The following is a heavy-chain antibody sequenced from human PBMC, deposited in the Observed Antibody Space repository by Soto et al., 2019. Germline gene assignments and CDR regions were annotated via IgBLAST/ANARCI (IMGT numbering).Heavy chain of an antibody. D-gene: IGHD5-18*01. CDR1: GGTFSSYA. Sequence: QVQLVQSGAELKKPGASVKVSCQVSGGTFSSYAISWVRQAPGQGLEWMGGIIPIYGTANYAQKFQGRVTITADNSTSTAYMELSSLRSEDTAVYYCATLGGTAMVKIDYWGQGTLVTVSS. CDR3: ATLGGTAMVKIDY. CDR2: IIPIYGTA. V-gene: IGHV1-69*06. J-gene: IGHJ4*02.